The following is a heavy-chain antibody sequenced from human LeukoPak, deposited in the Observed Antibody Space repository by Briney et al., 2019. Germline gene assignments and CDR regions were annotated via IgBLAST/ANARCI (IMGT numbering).Heavy chain of an antibody. Sequence: PSETLSLTCSVSGASISSSTYYWGWIRQPPGKGLEWIGGIYYTGTSYYNPSLRSRVTISVDTSKNHFSLKLSSVTAADTALYYCASAPRQGAIGGLDYWGQGTLVTVSS. D-gene: IGHD1-26*01. J-gene: IGHJ4*02. CDR2: IYYTGTS. CDR3: ASAPRQGAIGGLDY. V-gene: IGHV4-39*02. CDR1: GASISSSTYY.